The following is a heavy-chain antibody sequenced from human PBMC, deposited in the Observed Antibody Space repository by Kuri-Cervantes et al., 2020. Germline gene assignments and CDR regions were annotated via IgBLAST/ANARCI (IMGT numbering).Heavy chain of an antibody. CDR2: IIPILGIA. CDR1: GGTFSSYT. Sequence: SVKVSCKASGGTFSSYTISWVRQAPGQGLEWMGRIIPILGIANYAQKFQGRVTITADKSTSTAYMELSSLRPEDTAVYYCASRDQAAEYLRYGMDVWGQGTTVTVSS. J-gene: IGHJ6*02. D-gene: IGHD6-13*01. CDR3: ASRDQAAEYLRYGMDV. V-gene: IGHV1-69*02.